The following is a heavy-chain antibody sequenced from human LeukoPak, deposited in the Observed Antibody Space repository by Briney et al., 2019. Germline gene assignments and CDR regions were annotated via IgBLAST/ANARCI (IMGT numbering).Heavy chain of an antibody. D-gene: IGHD2-2*01. CDR2: VHISGTT. CDR3: ARESIPCGGTSCPDY. J-gene: IGHJ4*02. CDR1: GEYISSYY. V-gene: IGHV4-4*07. Sequence: SETLSLTCTVAGEYISSYYWSWIRQSAENGLEWIGRVHISGTTHYNPSLQGRVTMSVDTSKNQFSLNLNSVTAADTAVYYCARESIPCGGTSCPDYWGQGTLVTVSS.